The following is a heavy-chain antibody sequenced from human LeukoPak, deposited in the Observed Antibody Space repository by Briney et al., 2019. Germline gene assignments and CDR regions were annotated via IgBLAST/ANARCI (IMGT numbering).Heavy chain of an antibody. CDR2: INHSGST. V-gene: IGHV4-34*01. J-gene: IGHJ3*02. Sequence: SETLSLTCAVYGGSFSGYYWSWIRQPPGKGLEWIGEINHSGSTNYNPSLKSRVTISVDTSKNQFSLKLSSVTAADTAVYYCARGRDYYHSSGYFRGAFDIWGQGTMVTVSS. D-gene: IGHD3-22*01. CDR3: ARGRDYYHSSGYFRGAFDI. CDR1: GGSFSGYY.